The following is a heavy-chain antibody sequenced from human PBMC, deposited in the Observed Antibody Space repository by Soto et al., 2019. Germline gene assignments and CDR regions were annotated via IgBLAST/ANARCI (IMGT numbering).Heavy chain of an antibody. Sequence: SQTLSLTCAISGDSVSSNSAAWNWIRQSPSRGLEWLGRTYYRSKWYNDYAVSVKSRITINPDTSKNQFSLQLNSVTPEDTAVYYCARDPKGGYDYYYYYGMDVWGQGTTVTVSS. J-gene: IGHJ6*02. D-gene: IGHD5-12*01. CDR1: GDSVSSNSAA. CDR3: ARDPKGGYDYYYYYGMDV. CDR2: TYYRSKWYN. V-gene: IGHV6-1*01.